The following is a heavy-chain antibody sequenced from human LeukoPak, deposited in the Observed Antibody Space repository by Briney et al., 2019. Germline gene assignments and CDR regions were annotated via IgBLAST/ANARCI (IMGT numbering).Heavy chain of an antibody. V-gene: IGHV3-21*01. Sequence: GGSLRLSCAASGFTFSSYAMSWVRQAPGKGLGWVSSISSSSSYIYYADSVKGRFTISRDNAKNSLYLQMNSLRAEDTAVYYCARDTYDSSGYYNYYYYGMDVWGQGTTVTVSS. CDR2: ISSSSSYI. J-gene: IGHJ6*02. CDR3: ARDTYDSSGYYNYYYYGMDV. D-gene: IGHD3-22*01. CDR1: GFTFSSYA.